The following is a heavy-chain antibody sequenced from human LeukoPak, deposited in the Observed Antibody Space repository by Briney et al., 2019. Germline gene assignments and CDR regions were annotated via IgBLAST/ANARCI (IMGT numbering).Heavy chain of an antibody. CDR1: GYTFTDYL. CDR2: INPKSGGT. CDR3: ARDLSTSSTWELDY. V-gene: IGHV1-2*02. J-gene: IGHJ4*02. Sequence: PGASVKVSCKASGYTFTDYLIHWVRQAPGQGLEYMGWINPKSGGTEYAQKFLGRVTMTRDTSTSTASMELSRLRSDDTAVYLCARDLSTSSTWELDYWGQGTLVTVSS. D-gene: IGHD2/OR15-2a*01.